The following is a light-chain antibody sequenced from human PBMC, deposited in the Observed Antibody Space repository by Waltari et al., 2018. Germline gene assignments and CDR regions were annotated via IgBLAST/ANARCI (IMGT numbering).Light chain of an antibody. CDR2: SNN. Sequence: QSVLTQPPSASGTPGQRVTIPCSASSSNIGSHTVTWYQQLPGTAPTPLIYSNNQRPSGVPDRFSGSKSGTSASLAISGLQSEDEADYYCAAWDDSLNGVVFGGGTKLTVL. CDR3: AAWDDSLNGVV. V-gene: IGLV1-44*01. J-gene: IGLJ2*01. CDR1: SSNIGSHT.